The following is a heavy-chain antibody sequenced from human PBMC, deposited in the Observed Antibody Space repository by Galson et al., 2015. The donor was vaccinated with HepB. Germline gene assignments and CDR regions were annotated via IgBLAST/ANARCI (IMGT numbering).Heavy chain of an antibody. CDR1: GYTFTSYD. V-gene: IGHV1-8*01. Sequence: SVKVSCKASGYTFTSYDINWVRQATGQGLEWMGWMNPNSGDTGYAQKFQGRVTMTRNTSISTAYMELSSLRSEDTAVYYCARGYIAIASPLSYWGQGTLVTVSS. CDR2: MNPNSGDT. CDR3: ARGYIAIASPLSY. J-gene: IGHJ4*02. D-gene: IGHD2-21*01.